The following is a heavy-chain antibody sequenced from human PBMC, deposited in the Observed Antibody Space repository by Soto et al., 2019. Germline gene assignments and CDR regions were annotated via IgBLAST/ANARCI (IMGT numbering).Heavy chain of an antibody. Sequence: ASVKVSCKASGYTFTSYGISWVRQAPGQGLEWMGWISAYNGNTNYAQKLQGRVTMTTDTSTSTAYMELRSLRSGDTAVYYCARAVSRNYYDSSGLDYWGQGTLVTVSS. J-gene: IGHJ4*02. CDR1: GYTFTSYG. D-gene: IGHD3-22*01. CDR2: ISAYNGNT. V-gene: IGHV1-18*01. CDR3: ARAVSRNYYDSSGLDY.